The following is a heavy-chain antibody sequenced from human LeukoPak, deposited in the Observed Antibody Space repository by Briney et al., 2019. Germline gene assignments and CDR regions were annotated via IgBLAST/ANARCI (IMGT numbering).Heavy chain of an antibody. CDR2: INPNSGGT. V-gene: IGHV1-2*02. Sequence: GASVKVSCKASGYTFTGYYMHWVRQAPGQGLEWMGWINPNSGGTNYAQKFQGRVTMTRDTSISTAYMELSRLRSDDTAVYYCARDETYYDFWSGYYKDWFDPWGQGTLVTVSS. J-gene: IGHJ5*02. CDR1: GYTFTGYY. CDR3: ARDETYYDFWSGYYKDWFDP. D-gene: IGHD3-3*01.